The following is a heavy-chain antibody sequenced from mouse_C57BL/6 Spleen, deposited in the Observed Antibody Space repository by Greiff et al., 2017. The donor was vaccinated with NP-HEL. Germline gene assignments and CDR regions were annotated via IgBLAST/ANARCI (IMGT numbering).Heavy chain of an antibody. CDR3: ARRGYYDYDAMDY. V-gene: IGHV1-76*01. D-gene: IGHD2-1*01. CDR2: IYPGSGNT. J-gene: IGHJ4*01. Sequence: VQLKESGAELVRPGASVKLSCKASGYTFTDYYINWVKQRPGQGLEWIARIYPGSGNTYYNEKFKGKATLTAEKSSSTAYMQLSSLTSEDSAVYFCARRGYYDYDAMDYWGQGTSVTVSS. CDR1: GYTFTDYY.